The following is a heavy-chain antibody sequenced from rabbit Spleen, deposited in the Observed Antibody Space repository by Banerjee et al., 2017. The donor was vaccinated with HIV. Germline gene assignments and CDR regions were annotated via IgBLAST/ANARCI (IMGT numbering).Heavy chain of an antibody. Sequence: QSLEESGGDLVKPGASLTLTCTASGFSFSDKDVMCWVRQAPGKGLEWIACSYAGSSGSTYSAIWAKGRFTMSKTSSTTVTLQMTSLTAADTATYFCARDTGSSFSTYGMDLWGPGTLVTVS. V-gene: IGHV1S40*01. CDR3: ARDTGSSFSTYGMDL. CDR1: GFSFSDKDV. CDR2: SYAGSSGST. D-gene: IGHD8-1*01. J-gene: IGHJ6*01.